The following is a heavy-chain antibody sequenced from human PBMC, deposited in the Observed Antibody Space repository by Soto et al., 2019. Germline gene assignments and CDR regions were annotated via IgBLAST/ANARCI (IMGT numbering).Heavy chain of an antibody. CDR3: ARLTYYGSGSYPDGDAFDI. Sequence: GESLQISCKGSGYSFTSDWIGWVRQMPGKGLEWMGIIYPGDSDTRYSPSFQGQVTISADKSISTAYLQWSSLKASDTAMYYCARLTYYGSGSYPDGDAFDIWGQGTMVTVSS. CDR2: IYPGDSDT. V-gene: IGHV5-51*01. D-gene: IGHD3-10*01. J-gene: IGHJ3*02. CDR1: GYSFTSDW.